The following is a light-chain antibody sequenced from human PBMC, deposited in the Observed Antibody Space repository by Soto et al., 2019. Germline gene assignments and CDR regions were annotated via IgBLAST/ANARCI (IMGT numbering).Light chain of an antibody. Sequence: IVLTQSPGTLSLSPGERATLSCRASQSVNYSYLAWYQQKPGQAPRLLIYGASSRATGIPGRFSGSGSGTDFTLTIIRLEPEDFAVYYCQQYGSSPLTFGGGTRVDI. CDR3: QQYGSSPLT. CDR2: GAS. CDR1: QSVNYSY. V-gene: IGKV3-20*01. J-gene: IGKJ4*01.